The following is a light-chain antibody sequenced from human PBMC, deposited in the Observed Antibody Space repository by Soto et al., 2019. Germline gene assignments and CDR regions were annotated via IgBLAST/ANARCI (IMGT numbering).Light chain of an antibody. Sequence: EIVLTQSPGTLSLSSGERATLSCRASQSVRSNYLAWYQQKPGQAPRLLIYGASSRATGIPDRFGGSGSGTDFTLPISRLEPEDFAVYYCQQYASSPLTFGGGPKVEIK. CDR1: QSVRSNY. CDR3: QQYASSPLT. J-gene: IGKJ4*01. V-gene: IGKV3-20*01. CDR2: GAS.